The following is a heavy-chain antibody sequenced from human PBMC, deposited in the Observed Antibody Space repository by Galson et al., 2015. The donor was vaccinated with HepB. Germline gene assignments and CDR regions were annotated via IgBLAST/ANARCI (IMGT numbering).Heavy chain of an antibody. V-gene: IGHV3-15*07. Sequence: SLRLSCAASGFTFNNAWMNWVRQAPGKGLEWVGRIKSKTSGGTADYPAPMKDRLTISRDDSKNTLYLEMNSLTTEDTAVYYCTTSLGLWNTHYDDYWGQGTLVTVSS. CDR3: TTSLGLWNTHYDDY. CDR1: GFTFNNAW. D-gene: IGHD3-3*01. CDR2: IKSKTSGGTA. J-gene: IGHJ4*02.